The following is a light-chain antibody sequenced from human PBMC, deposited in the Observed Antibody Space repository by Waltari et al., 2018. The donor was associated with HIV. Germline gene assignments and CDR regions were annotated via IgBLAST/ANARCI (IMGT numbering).Light chain of an antibody. V-gene: IGLV2-14*01. CDR2: QVK. CDR3: SSYTTSSTYV. Sequence: QSALAQPASVSGSPGQSLTISCTGTSTDIGDYNYVPWYQKHPDRAPKVIIYQVKSRPSGVSDRFSGSKSGNTASLTISGLQAEDEADYYCSSYTTSSTYVFGRGTTVSVL. J-gene: IGLJ1*01. CDR1: STDIGDYNY.